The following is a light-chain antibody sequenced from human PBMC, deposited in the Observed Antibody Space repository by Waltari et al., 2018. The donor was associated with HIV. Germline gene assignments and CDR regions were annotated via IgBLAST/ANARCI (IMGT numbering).Light chain of an antibody. V-gene: IGLV1-40*01. CDR1: SSNIWEGYD. J-gene: IGLJ2*01. CDR2: GNS. CDR3: QSYDSNLSGL. Sequence: QSELTQPLSVSAAPGQRVTISSTGSSSNIWEGYDLHWYQQVPGRAPKVVIYGNSNRPSGVPDRFSGSKSGSSASLVITGLQSEDEADYYCQSYDSNLSGLFGGGTKVTVL.